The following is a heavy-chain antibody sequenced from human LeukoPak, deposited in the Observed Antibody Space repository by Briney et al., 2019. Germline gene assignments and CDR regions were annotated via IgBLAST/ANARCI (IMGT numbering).Heavy chain of an antibody. Sequence: GGSLRLSCSASGFTFSSYEMNWVRQAPGKELEWLSYISSGGSNIYYADSVKGRFTISRDNAKNSLYLQMNSLRAEDTAVYYCARAIEMATMDYWGQGTLVTVSS. J-gene: IGHJ4*02. CDR3: ARAIEMATMDY. CDR1: GFTFSSYE. D-gene: IGHD5-24*01. V-gene: IGHV3-48*03. CDR2: ISSGGSNI.